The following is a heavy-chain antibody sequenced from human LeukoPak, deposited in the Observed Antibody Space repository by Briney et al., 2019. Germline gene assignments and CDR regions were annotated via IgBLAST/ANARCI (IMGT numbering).Heavy chain of an antibody. CDR1: GDSISSYY. D-gene: IGHD1-26*01. CDR2: IYYSGST. Sequence: SETLSLTCTVSGDSISSYYWSWIGQPPGKGLEWIGYIYYSGSTNYNPSLKSRVTISVDTSKNQFSLRLSSVTAADTAVYYCARDRGGSYPHSDYFDYWGQGTLVTVSS. J-gene: IGHJ4*02. CDR3: ARDRGGSYPHSDYFDY. V-gene: IGHV4-59*01.